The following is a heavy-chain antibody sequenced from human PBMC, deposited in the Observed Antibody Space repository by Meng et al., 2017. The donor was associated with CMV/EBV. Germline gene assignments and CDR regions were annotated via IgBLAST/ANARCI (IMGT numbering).Heavy chain of an antibody. J-gene: IGHJ5*02. D-gene: IGHD2-2*01. V-gene: IGHV3-21*01. CDR2: ISSSSSYI. Sequence: GFTFSSYSMNWVRQAPGKGLEWVSSISSSSSYIYYADSVKGRFTIPRDNAKNSLYLQMNSLRAEDTAVYYCARDFPLVVVPAAGFDPWGQGTLVTVSS. CDR1: GFTFSSYS. CDR3: ARDFPLVVVPAAGFDP.